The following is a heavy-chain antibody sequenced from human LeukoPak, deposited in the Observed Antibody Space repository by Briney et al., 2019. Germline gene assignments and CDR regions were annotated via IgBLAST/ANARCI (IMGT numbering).Heavy chain of an antibody. D-gene: IGHD6-13*01. Sequence: PGGSLRLSCVVSGFTFGNYWMSWVRQAPGKGLEWVANIKQDGDERYYVDSVKGRFSISRDNAKNSVYLQMNSLRAEDTAVYYCARDAVPYSSSWSPDPWGQGTLVTVSS. CDR2: IKQDGDER. V-gene: IGHV3-7*01. J-gene: IGHJ5*02. CDR1: GFTFGNYW. CDR3: ARDAVPYSSSWSPDP.